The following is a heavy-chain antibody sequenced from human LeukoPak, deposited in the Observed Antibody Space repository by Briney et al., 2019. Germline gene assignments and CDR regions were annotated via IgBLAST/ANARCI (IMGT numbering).Heavy chain of an antibody. V-gene: IGHV3-23*01. CDR3: AKDLVDYGSGTYYRPFFDS. Sequence: GGSLRLSSVVSGFTITNYAMSWVRQAPGKGLEWVTAFSGSGGSTYYADSVKRRVTISRDNSKNTLYLRMNSLRAEDTAVYYFAKDLVDYGSGTYYRPFFDSWGQGTLVTLSS. J-gene: IGHJ4*02. CDR2: FSGSGGST. CDR1: GFTITNYA. D-gene: IGHD3-10*01.